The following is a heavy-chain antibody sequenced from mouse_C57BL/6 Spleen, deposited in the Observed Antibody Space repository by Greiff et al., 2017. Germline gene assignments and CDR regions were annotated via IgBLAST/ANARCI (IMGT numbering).Heavy chain of an antibody. CDR3: ARANYYGSIPYYFDY. CDR1: GYTFTTYP. CDR2: FHPYNDDT. V-gene: IGHV1-47*01. D-gene: IGHD1-1*01. J-gene: IGHJ2*01. Sequence: QVQLKQSGAELVKPGASVKMSCKASGYTFTTYPIEWMKQNHGKSLEWIGNFHPYNDDTKYNEKFKGKATLTVEKSSSTVYLELSRLTSDDSAVYYCARANYYGSIPYYFDYWGQGTTLTVSS.